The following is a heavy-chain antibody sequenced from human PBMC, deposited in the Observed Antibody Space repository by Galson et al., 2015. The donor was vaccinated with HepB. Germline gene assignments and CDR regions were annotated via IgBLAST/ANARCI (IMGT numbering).Heavy chain of an antibody. CDR2: ITDDGTTT. Sequence: SLRLSCAASGFTFSTYWMHWVRHAPGKGLVWVSRITDDGTTTDYADSVRGRFTISRDNAKNTLYLQMNSLRVEDSAVYYCAREYGDRGRFFELWGRGTLVTVSS. CDR1: GFTFSTYW. J-gene: IGHJ2*01. CDR3: AREYGDRGRFFEL. D-gene: IGHD4-17*01. V-gene: IGHV3-74*01.